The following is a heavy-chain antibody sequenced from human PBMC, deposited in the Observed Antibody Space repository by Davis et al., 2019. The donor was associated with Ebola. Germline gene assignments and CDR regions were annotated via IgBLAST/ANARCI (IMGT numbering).Heavy chain of an antibody. D-gene: IGHD4-17*01. J-gene: IGHJ4*02. CDR2: PGYSFT. V-gene: IGHV5-51*01. CDR3: ARQTTVTTDFDY. Sequence: PGYSFTRYSPSLQRQVTISADRSISTAYLQWSSLKASDTAMYYCARQTTVTTDFDYWGQGSLVTVSS.